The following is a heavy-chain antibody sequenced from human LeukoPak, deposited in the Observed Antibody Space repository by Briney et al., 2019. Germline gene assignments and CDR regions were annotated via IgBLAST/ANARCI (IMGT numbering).Heavy chain of an antibody. CDR1: GFTFSSYW. V-gene: IGHV3-74*01. D-gene: IGHD3-22*01. Sequence: GGSLRLSCAASGFTFSSYWMHWVRQAPGKGLVWVSRIKSDGSTNYADSVKGRFTISRDSAKNTVSLQMNSLRAEDTGVYYCARAPSEVGGYYPEYFRHWGQGTLVTVSS. CDR3: ARAPSEVGGYYPEYFRH. J-gene: IGHJ1*01. CDR2: IKSDGST.